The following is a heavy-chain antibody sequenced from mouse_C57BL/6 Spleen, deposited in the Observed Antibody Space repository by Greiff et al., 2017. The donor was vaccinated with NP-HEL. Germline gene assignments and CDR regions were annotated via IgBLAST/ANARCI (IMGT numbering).Heavy chain of an antibody. CDR1: GYTFTSYW. V-gene: IGHV1-64*01. CDR3: ARGGYDYDSYWYFDV. D-gene: IGHD2-4*01. J-gene: IGHJ1*03. CDR2: IHPNSGST. Sequence: VQLQQPGAELVKPGASVKLSCKASGYTFTSYWMHWVKQRPGQGLEWIGMIHPNSGSTNYNEKFKSKATLTVDKSSSTAYMQLSSLTSEDSAVYYCARGGYDYDSYWYFDVWGTGTTVTVSS.